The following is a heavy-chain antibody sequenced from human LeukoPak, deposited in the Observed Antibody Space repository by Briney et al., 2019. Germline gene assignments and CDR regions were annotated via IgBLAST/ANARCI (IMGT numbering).Heavy chain of an antibody. D-gene: IGHD2-2*01. CDR2: IYHSGST. CDR3: ARGGDYCSSTSCYNYGMDA. J-gene: IGHJ6*02. V-gene: IGHV4-30-2*01. CDR1: GGSISSGGYS. Sequence: SQTLSLTCAVSGGSISSGGYSWSWIRQPPGKGLEWIGYIYHSGSTYYNPSLKSRVTISVDRSKNQFSLKLSSVTAADTAVYYCARGGDYCSSTSCYNYGMDAWGQGTTVTVSS.